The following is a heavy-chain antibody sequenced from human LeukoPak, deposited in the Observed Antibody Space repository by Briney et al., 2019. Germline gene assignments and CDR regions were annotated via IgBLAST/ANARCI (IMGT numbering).Heavy chain of an antibody. D-gene: IGHD1-26*01. CDR3: ARAIEVGAMTPFDY. CDR2: IFYSGST. V-gene: IGHV4-39*07. J-gene: IGHJ4*02. CDR1: GGSISTSNYY. Sequence: SETLSLTCTVSGGSISTSNYYWGWIRQPPGKGLEWIGNIFYSGSTYYSPSLRSRVTISLDTSRNQFSLKLSSVTAADTAVYYCARAIEVGAMTPFDYWGQGTLVTVSS.